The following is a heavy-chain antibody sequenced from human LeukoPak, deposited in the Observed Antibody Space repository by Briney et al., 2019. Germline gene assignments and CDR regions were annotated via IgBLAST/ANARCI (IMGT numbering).Heavy chain of an antibody. Sequence: SETLSLTCAVYGGSFSGYYWTWIRQPAGKGLEWIGRTHTSGSTNYNPSLKSRVTMSVDTSKNQFSLKLTSVTAADTAVYYCARDTYYYGSGTYYFNYWGQGTLVTVSS. J-gene: IGHJ4*02. CDR1: GGSFSGYY. CDR2: THTSGST. V-gene: IGHV4-4*07. CDR3: ARDTYYYGSGTYYFNY. D-gene: IGHD3-10*01.